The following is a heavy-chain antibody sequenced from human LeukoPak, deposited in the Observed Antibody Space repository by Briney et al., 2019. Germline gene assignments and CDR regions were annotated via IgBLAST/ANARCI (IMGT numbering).Heavy chain of an antibody. CDR3: ASSAHYDSSGYPGY. V-gene: IGHV4-34*01. J-gene: IGHJ4*02. CDR1: GGSFSGYY. D-gene: IGHD3-22*01. Sequence: SETLSLTCAVYGGSFSGYYWSWIRQPPGKGLEWIGEINHSGSTNYNPSLKSRVTISVDRSKNQFSLKLSSVTAADTAVYYCASSAHYDSSGYPGYWGQGTLVTVSS. CDR2: INHSGST.